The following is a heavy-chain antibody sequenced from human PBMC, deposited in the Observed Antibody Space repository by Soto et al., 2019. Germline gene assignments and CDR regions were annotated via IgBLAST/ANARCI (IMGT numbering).Heavy chain of an antibody. CDR2: INAGNGNT. CDR3: AREYSSGWYYGYFQH. V-gene: IGHV1-3*01. D-gene: IGHD6-19*01. CDR1: GYTFTSYA. Sequence: ASVKVSCKASGYTFTSYAMHWVRQAPGQRFEWMGWINAGNGNTKYSQKFQGRVTITRDTSASTAYMELSSLRSEDTAVYYCAREYSSGWYYGYFQHWGQGTLVTVSS. J-gene: IGHJ1*01.